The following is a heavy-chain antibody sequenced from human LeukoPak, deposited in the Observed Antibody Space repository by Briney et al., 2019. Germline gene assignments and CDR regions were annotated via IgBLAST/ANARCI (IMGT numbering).Heavy chain of an antibody. J-gene: IGHJ4*02. D-gene: IGHD1-26*01. CDR1: GFTFSSYA. CDR3: AKDKSGSYYYFDY. V-gene: IGHV3-23*01. CDR2: ISGSGGST. Sequence: GGSLRPSCAASGFTFSSYAMSWVRQAPGKGLEWVSAISGSGGSTYYADSVKGRFTISRDNSKNTLYLQMNSLRAEDTAVYYCAKDKSGSYYYFDYWGQGTLVTVSS.